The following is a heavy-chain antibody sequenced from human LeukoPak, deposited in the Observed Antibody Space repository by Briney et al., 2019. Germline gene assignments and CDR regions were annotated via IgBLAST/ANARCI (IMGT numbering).Heavy chain of an antibody. CDR2: IYSGGST. Sequence: GGSLRLSCAASGFTVSSNYMSWVRQASGKGLEWVSVIYSGGSTYYADSVKGRFTISRDNSKNTLYLQMNSLRAEDTAVYYCARPESSSWFLDYWGQGTLVTVSS. D-gene: IGHD6-13*01. J-gene: IGHJ4*02. V-gene: IGHV3-66*04. CDR1: GFTVSSNY. CDR3: ARPESSSWFLDY.